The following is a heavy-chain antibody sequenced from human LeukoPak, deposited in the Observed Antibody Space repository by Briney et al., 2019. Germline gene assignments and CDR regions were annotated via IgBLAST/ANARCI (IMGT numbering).Heavy chain of an antibody. CDR1: GFTFSSYG. CDR2: ISYDGSNK. D-gene: IGHD3-22*01. Sequence: GRSPRLSCAASGFTFSSYGMHWVRQAPGKGLEWVAVISYDGSNKYYADSVKGRFTISRDNSKNTLYLQMNSLRAEDTAVYYCAKAPSSIFSYYYDSSGYFDYWGQGTLVTVSS. J-gene: IGHJ4*02. V-gene: IGHV3-30*18. CDR3: AKAPSSIFSYYYDSSGYFDY.